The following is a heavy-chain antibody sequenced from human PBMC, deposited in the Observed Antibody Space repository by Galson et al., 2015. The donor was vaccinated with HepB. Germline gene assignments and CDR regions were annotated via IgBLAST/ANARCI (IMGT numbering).Heavy chain of an antibody. CDR3: VRDEYSLIPWNYYGMDV. J-gene: IGHJ6*02. D-gene: IGHD4-11*01. CDR1: GFTVSSYY. V-gene: IGHV3-66*02. CDR2: IYSGGVT. Sequence: SLRLSCAASGFTVSSYYMNWVRQAPGKGLEWVSIIYSGGVTYYADSVKGRFTISRDHSKNTLYLQMNSLRTEDTAVYYCVRDEYSLIPWNYYGMDVWGQGTTVTVSS.